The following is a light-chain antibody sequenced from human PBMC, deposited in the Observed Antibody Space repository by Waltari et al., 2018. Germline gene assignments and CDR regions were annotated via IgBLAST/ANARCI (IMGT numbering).Light chain of an antibody. V-gene: IGKV4-1*01. CDR2: WAS. CDR1: QSVLYSSNNKNY. J-gene: IGKJ1*01. Sequence: DIVMTQSPDSLSVSLGERATINFKSSQSVLYSSNNKNYLAWYQKKPGQPPKLLIYWASTRESGVPDRVSGSGSGTDFTLTISSLQAEDVAVYYCQQYYSTPWTFGQGTKVEIK. CDR3: QQYYSTPWT.